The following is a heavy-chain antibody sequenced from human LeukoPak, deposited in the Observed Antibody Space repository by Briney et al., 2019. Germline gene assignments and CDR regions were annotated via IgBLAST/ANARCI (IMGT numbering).Heavy chain of an antibody. CDR3: ATGEGH. Sequence: GGSLRLSCSATGFIFSSDWMKWVRQAPGKGLEWVATIKQDGSAKHYGDSVKGRFTISRDNAKNTLYLEMNTLRAEDTAVYYCATGEGHWSQGTLVTVSS. V-gene: IGHV3-7*01. CDR1: GFIFSSDW. CDR2: IKQDGSAK. J-gene: IGHJ4*02. D-gene: IGHD2-21*01.